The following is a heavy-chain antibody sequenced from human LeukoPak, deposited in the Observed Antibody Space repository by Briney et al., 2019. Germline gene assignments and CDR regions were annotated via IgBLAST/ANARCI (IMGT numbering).Heavy chain of an antibody. CDR2: ISSSSSYI. V-gene: IGHV3-21*01. CDR1: GFTFSSYS. CDR3: ARAGGGYSGYDLGY. J-gene: IGHJ4*02. D-gene: IGHD5-12*01. Sequence: PGGSLRLSCAASGFTFSSYSMNWVRQAPGKGLEWVSSISSSSSYIYYADSAKGRFTISRDNAKNSLYLQMNSLRAEDTAVYYCARAGGGYSGYDLGYWGQGTLVTVSS.